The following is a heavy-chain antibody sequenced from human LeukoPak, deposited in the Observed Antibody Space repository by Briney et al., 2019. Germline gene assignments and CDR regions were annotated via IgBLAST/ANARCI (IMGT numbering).Heavy chain of an antibody. CDR3: AREKVVDGGYGMDV. V-gene: IGHV1-2*02. CDR2: INPNSGGT. D-gene: IGHD2-15*01. J-gene: IGHJ6*02. Sequence: GASVKVSCKASGYTFTRYYMHWVRQAPGQGLEWMGWINPNSGGTNYAQKFQGRVTMTRDTSISTAYMELSRLRSDDTAVYYCAREKVVDGGYGMDVWGQGTTVTVSS. CDR1: GYTFTRYY.